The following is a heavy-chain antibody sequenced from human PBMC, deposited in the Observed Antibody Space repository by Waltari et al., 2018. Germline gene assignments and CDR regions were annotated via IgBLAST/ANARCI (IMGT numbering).Heavy chain of an antibody. J-gene: IGHJ5*02. Sequence: EVQVLESGGDLVQPGGSLRLTCAASGFIFSSYAITWVRQAPGKGLEWVSGMNGYGDKTYYADSVKGRFTLSRDNSKNTLTLQMNNLRGEDTAIYYCAKAHFYDTSGYIEHWGQGTLVTVSS. CDR2: MNGYGDKT. D-gene: IGHD3-22*01. CDR1: GFIFSSYA. V-gene: IGHV3-23*01. CDR3: AKAHFYDTSGYIEH.